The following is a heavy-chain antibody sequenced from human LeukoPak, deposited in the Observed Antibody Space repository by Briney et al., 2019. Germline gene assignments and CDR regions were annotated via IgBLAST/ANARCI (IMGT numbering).Heavy chain of an antibody. CDR3: ARDLDDLWSGPVFGY. CDR1: GFTFSSYW. Sequence: GGSLRLSCAASGFTFSSYWMSWVRQAPGKGLEWVANIKQDGSEKYYVDSVKGRFTISRDNAKNSLYLQMNSLRAEDTAVYYCARDLDDLWSGPVFGYWGQGTRVTVSS. CDR2: IKQDGSEK. J-gene: IGHJ4*02. D-gene: IGHD3-3*01. V-gene: IGHV3-7*01.